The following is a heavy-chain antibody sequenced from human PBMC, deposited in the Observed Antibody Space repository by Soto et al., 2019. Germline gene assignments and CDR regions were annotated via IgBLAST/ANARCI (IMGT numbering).Heavy chain of an antibody. V-gene: IGHV4-39*01. CDR2: IYYSGST. CDR3: ARLPLGYCSGGSCKTYDE. J-gene: IGHJ4*02. CDR1: GGSISSSSYY. D-gene: IGHD2-15*01. Sequence: SETLSLTCTVSGGSISSSSYYWGWIRQPPGKGLEWIGSIYYSGSTYYNPSLKSRVTISIDTSKNQFSLKLSSVTAADTAVYYCARLPLGYCSGGSCKTYDERGRGTLDTGSS.